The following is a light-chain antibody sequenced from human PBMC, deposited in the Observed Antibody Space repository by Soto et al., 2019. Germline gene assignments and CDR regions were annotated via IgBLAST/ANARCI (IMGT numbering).Light chain of an antibody. Sequence: EIVLTQSPATLSLSPGERATLSCRASQSVSSYLAWYQQKPGQAPRLLIYDASNRATGIPGRFSGSGSGTAFTLTISSLEPEDFAVYYCQQRSNWPPGFTFGPGTKVDIK. V-gene: IGKV3-11*01. CDR2: DAS. J-gene: IGKJ3*01. CDR1: QSVSSY. CDR3: QQRSNWPPGFT.